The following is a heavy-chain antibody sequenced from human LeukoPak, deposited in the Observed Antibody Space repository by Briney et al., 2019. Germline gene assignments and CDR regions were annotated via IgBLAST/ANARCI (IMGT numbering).Heavy chain of an antibody. D-gene: IGHD5-12*01. Sequence: SQTLSLTCTVSGGSISSGGYYWSWIRQHPGKSLEWIGYTYYSGSTYYNPSLKSRVTISVDTSKNQFSLKLSSVTAADTAVYYCARGPHRVATSYYYYGMDVWGQGTTVTVSS. CDR3: ARGPHRVATSYYYYGMDV. CDR1: GGSISSGGYY. J-gene: IGHJ6*02. V-gene: IGHV4-31*03. CDR2: TYYSGST.